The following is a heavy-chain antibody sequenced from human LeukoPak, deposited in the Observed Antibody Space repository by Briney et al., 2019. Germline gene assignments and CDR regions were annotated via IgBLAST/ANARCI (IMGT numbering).Heavy chain of an antibody. CDR2: IYSSGST. CDR3: ARMVQGYSSVWPETGNNWFDP. J-gene: IGHJ5*02. V-gene: IGHV4-4*07. D-gene: IGHD6-19*01. CDR1: GGSISDYY. Sequence: NTSETLSLTCTVSGGSISDYYWSWIRQPAGKGLEWIGRIYSSGSTNYNPSLKSRVTISVDKSKNQFSLKMTSVIAADTAVYYCARMVQGYSSVWPETGNNWFDPWGQGTLVTVSS.